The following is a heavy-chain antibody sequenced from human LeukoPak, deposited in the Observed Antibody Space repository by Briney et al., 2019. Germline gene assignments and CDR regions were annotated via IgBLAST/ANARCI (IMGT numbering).Heavy chain of an antibody. CDR1: GFTFSTYW. D-gene: IGHD5-18*01. CDR2: IKQDGSQK. J-gene: IGHJ4*02. Sequence: SGGSLRLSCAASGFTFSTYWMTWVRQAPGKGLEWVANIKQDGSQKYYVDSVKGRFTISRDNAKNSLYLQMNSLRAEDTAVYYCTQAPGTAMVKNAHYWGQGTLVTVSS. V-gene: IGHV3-7*01. CDR3: TQAPGTAMVKNAHY.